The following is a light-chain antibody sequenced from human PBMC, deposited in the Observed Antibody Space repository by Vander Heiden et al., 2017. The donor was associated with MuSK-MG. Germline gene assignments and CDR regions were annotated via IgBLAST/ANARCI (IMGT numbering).Light chain of an antibody. Sequence: EIVMTQSPATLSVSPGERATLSCRASQRINSNLAWYQQKPGQAPRLLIYEASTRATGVPASFSGSGSGTEFTLTISNLQSEDFAVYYCQQYNYWPPLTFGGGTRVDIK. CDR2: EAS. CDR1: QRINSN. CDR3: QQYNYWPPLT. J-gene: IGKJ4*01. V-gene: IGKV3-15*01.